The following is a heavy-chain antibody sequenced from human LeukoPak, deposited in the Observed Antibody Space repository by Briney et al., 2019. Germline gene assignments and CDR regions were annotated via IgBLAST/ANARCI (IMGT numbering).Heavy chain of an antibody. CDR3: ARGGPYGDCLDY. J-gene: IGHJ4*02. V-gene: IGHV1-3*01. CDR1: GGTFSSYA. CDR2: INAGDGNT. Sequence: ASVKVSCKASGGTFSSYAISWVRQAPGQRLEWMGWINAGDGNTKYSQKFQGRVTITRDTSASTAYMELSSLRSEDTAVYYCARGGPYGDCLDYWGQGTLVTVSS. D-gene: IGHD4-17*01.